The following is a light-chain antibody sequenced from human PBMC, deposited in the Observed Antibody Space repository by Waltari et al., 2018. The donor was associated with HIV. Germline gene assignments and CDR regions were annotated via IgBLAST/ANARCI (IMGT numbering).Light chain of an antibody. V-gene: IGLV2-11*01. CDR3: CSYAGNYTLV. Sequence: QSALTQPRSVSGSPGQSVTVSCTGTSSDVGGYNYVSWYQQHPGKAPKFMIYDVNKRPSGVPDRFSGSKSGNTASLTISGLQAEDEADYYCCSYAGNYTLVFGGGTKLTVL. CDR2: DVN. J-gene: IGLJ2*01. CDR1: SSDVGGYNY.